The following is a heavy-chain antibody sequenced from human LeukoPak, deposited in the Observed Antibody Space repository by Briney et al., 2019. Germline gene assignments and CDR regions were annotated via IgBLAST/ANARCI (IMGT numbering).Heavy chain of an antibody. CDR2: IRYDGSRK. Sequence: GGSLRLSCAASGFTFSTYGMHWVRQAPGKGLEWVSFIRYDGSRKYYADSVKGRFTISRDNSKNTLYLQMNSLRAEDTAVYYCARELLRYFDWSHAFDIWGQGTMVTVSS. J-gene: IGHJ3*02. CDR1: GFTFSTYG. V-gene: IGHV3-30*02. CDR3: ARELLRYFDWSHAFDI. D-gene: IGHD3-9*01.